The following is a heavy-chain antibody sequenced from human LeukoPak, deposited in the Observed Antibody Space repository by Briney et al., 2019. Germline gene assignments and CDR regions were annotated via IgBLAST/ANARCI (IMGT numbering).Heavy chain of an antibody. D-gene: IGHD3-10*01. CDR2: ISSSGSTI. CDR1: GFTFSSYE. CDR3: ARDREYYYGSGSLDY. Sequence: GGSLRLSCAASGFTFSSYEMNWVRQAPGKGLEGVSYISSSGSTIYYADSVKGRFTISRDNAKNSLYLQMNSLRAEDTAVYYCARDREYYYGSGSLDYWGQGTLVTVSS. J-gene: IGHJ4*02. V-gene: IGHV3-48*03.